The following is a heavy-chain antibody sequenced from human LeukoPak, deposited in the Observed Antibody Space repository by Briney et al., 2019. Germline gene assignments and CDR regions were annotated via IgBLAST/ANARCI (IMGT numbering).Heavy chain of an antibody. D-gene: IGHD2-15*01. CDR2: IIPIFGTA. J-gene: IGHJ4*02. V-gene: IGHV1-69*05. CDR3: ARVLRSGGKVAATIGLEN. CDR1: GGTFSSYA. Sequence: SVKVSCKASGGTFSSYAISWVRQAPGQGLEWMGGIIPIFGTANYAQKFQGGVTITTDESTSTAYMELSSLRSEDTAVYYCARVLRSGGKVAATIGLENWGQGTLVTVSS.